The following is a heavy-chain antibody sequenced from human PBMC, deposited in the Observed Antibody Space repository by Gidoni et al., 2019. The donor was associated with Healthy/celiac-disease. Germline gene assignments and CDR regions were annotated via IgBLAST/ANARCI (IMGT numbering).Heavy chain of an antibody. CDR2: LDPEDGET. CDR1: GHTLTELA. CDR3: ATIPNIVGYDY. J-gene: IGHJ4*02. D-gene: IGHD1-26*01. V-gene: IGHV1-24*01. Sequence: QVPLVQSGAEGKKPGASVKVGCKVSGHTLTELAMHWVRQAPGNGLDWTGGLDPEDGETIYAQKFQSSIAMTEDTSTDTAYMVRSSLRSEDSGVYYCATIPNIVGYDYWGQGTLVTVSS.